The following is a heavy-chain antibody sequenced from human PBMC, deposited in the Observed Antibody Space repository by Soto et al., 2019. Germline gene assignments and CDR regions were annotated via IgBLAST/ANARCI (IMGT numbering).Heavy chain of an antibody. D-gene: IGHD2-15*01. CDR1: GFSFGAYA. CDR3: ARDLRHYLVEGTYHSGNWMVS. Sequence: GGSLRLSCAASGFSFGAYALSWVRQAPGKGLEWVGFIRSKAYSRTTEYAASVTGRFTISRDDSKNIAYLQMNSLKTEDTAVYYCARDLRHYLVEGTYHSGNWMVSWGPGTLVTVFS. V-gene: IGHV3-49*04. CDR2: IRSKAYSRTT. J-gene: IGHJ5*01.